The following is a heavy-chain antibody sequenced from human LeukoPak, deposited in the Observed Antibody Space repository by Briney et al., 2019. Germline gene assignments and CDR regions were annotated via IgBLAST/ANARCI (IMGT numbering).Heavy chain of an antibody. Sequence: GGSLRLSCAGSGITFSSYRMNWVRQAPGKGLEWVANIKQDGSEKYYVDSVKGRFTISRDNAKNSLYLQMNSLRAEDAAVYYCAREPYSSSWGQGTLVTVSS. D-gene: IGHD6-13*01. CDR1: GITFSSYR. CDR3: AREPYSSS. J-gene: IGHJ4*02. V-gene: IGHV3-7*01. CDR2: IKQDGSEK.